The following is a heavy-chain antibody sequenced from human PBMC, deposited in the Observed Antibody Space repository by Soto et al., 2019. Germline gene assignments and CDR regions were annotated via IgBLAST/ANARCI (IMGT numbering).Heavy chain of an antibody. D-gene: IGHD2-15*01. V-gene: IGHV4-59*01. CDR3: ARGRGPFDP. CDR1: GGSISSYY. CDR2: IYYSGST. Sequence: SETLSLTCTVSGGSISSYYWSWIRQPPGKGLEWIGYIYYSGSTNYNPSLKSRVTISVDTSKNQFSLKLSSVTAADTAVYYCARGRGPFDPWGQGTLVTSPQ. J-gene: IGHJ5*02.